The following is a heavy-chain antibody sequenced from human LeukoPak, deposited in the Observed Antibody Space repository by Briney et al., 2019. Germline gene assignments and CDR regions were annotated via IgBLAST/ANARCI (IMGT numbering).Heavy chain of an antibody. V-gene: IGHV1-69*04. Sequence: SVKVSCKASGYTFASYGISWVRQAPGQGLEWMGRIIPILGIANYAQKFQGRVTITADKSTSTAYMELSSLRSEDTAVYYCARVDTAMVIDYWGQGTLVTVSS. CDR1: GYTFASYG. CDR2: IIPILGIA. D-gene: IGHD5-18*01. CDR3: ARVDTAMVIDY. J-gene: IGHJ4*02.